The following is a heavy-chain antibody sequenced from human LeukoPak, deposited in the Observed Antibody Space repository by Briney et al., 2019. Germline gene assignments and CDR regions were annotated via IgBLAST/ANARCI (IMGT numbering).Heavy chain of an antibody. D-gene: IGHD2-21*01. CDR1: GGSFNSYY. CDR2: INYSGTT. Sequence: SETLSLTCTVSGGSFNSYYWSWIRQPPGKGLEWIGEINYSGTTNYNPSLKSRVTISVETSKNQFSLKLSSVTAADTAVYYYARARTRDLPYDASAVWGQGTMVTVSS. CDR3: ARARTRDLPYDASAV. V-gene: IGHV4-34*01. J-gene: IGHJ3*01.